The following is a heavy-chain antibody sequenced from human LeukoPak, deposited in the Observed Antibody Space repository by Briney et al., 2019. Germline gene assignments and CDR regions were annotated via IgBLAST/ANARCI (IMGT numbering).Heavy chain of an antibody. D-gene: IGHD3-22*01. CDR1: GFNFNKYW. CDR3: ATGNYYDSRGYYTFGH. CDR2: INGDGTTT. J-gene: IGHJ4*02. Sequence: RGSLRLSCAASGFNFNKYWMHWVRQAPGKGLVWVSRINGDGTTTSYADSVKGGFTMSRDNAKNTLYLQMSGLRAEDTAVYYCATGNYYDSRGYYTFGHWGQGTLVTVSS. V-gene: IGHV3-74*01.